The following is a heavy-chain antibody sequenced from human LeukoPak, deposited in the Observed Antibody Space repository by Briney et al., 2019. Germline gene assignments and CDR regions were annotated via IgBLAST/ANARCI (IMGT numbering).Heavy chain of an antibody. CDR2: IYHSGST. V-gene: IGHV4-38-2*02. D-gene: IGHD3-22*01. CDR3: ARVPGYYYDSSGYY. J-gene: IGHJ4*02. Sequence: SETLSLTCTVSGYSISSGYYWGWIRQPPGKGLEWIGSIYHSGSTYYNPSLKSRVTISVDTSKNQFSLKLSSVTAADTAVYYCARVPGYYYDSSGYYWGQGTLVTVSS. CDR1: GYSISSGYY.